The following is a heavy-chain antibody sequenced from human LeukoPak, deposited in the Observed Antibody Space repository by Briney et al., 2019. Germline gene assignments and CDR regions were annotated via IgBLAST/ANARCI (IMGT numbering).Heavy chain of an antibody. D-gene: IGHD2-2*01. J-gene: IGHJ4*02. V-gene: IGHV3-21*01. Sequence: GGSLRLSCAASGFTFSSYSMNWVRQAPGKGLAWVSSISSSSSYIYYADSVKGRFTISRDNAKNSLYLQMNSLRAEDTAVYYCARRGIVVVPAAISYDYWGQGTLVTVSS. CDR3: ARRGIVVVPAAISYDY. CDR1: GFTFSSYS. CDR2: ISSSSSYI.